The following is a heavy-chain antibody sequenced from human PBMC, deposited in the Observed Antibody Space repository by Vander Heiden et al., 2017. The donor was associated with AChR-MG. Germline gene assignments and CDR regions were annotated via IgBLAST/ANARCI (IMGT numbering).Heavy chain of an antibody. CDR1: GFTFDDYT. D-gene: IGHD6-6*01. CDR3: AKEKSPSIAARPLYGMDV. Sequence: EVQLVESGGVVVQPGGSLRLSCAASGFTFDDYTMHWVRQAPGKGLEWVSLISWDGGSTYYADSVKGRFTISRDNSKNSLYLQMNSLRTEDTALYYCAKEKSPSIAARPLYGMDVWGQGTTVTVSS. J-gene: IGHJ6*02. V-gene: IGHV3-43*01. CDR2: ISWDGGST.